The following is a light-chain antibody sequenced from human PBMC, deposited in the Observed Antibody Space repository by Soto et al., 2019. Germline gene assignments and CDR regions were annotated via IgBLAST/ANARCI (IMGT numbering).Light chain of an antibody. CDR2: GTS. J-gene: IGKJ3*01. V-gene: IGKV3-20*01. CDR1: QNISRS. CDR3: QQYGRSPFT. Sequence: EIVMTQSPVTLSVSPGERATLSCRASQNISRSLAWYQQKPGQGPSLLIYGTSTRAGGVPARFSASGSGTDFTLTISRLEPEDFAVYYCQQYGRSPFTFGPGTKVDIK.